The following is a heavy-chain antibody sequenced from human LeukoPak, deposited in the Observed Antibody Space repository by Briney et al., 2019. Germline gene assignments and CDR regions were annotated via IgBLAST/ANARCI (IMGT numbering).Heavy chain of an antibody. CDR1: GFTFSSYG. J-gene: IGHJ6*02. CDR2: IWYDGSDK. Sequence: GGSLRLSCAASGFTFSSYGVHWVRQAPGKGLEWVVSIWYDGSDKYYADSVKGRFTISRDNSKNTLYLQMNSLRVEDTAVYYCAKYSSSSNYYFGMDVWGQGTTVTVSS. CDR3: AKYSSSSNYYFGMDV. D-gene: IGHD6-6*01. V-gene: IGHV3-33*06.